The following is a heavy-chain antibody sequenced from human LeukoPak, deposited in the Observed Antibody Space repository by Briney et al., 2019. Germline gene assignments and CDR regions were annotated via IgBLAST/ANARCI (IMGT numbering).Heavy chain of an antibody. CDR2: ISSSSSYI. V-gene: IGHV3-21*04. CDR1: GFTFSSYS. J-gene: IGHJ4*02. CDR3: AKDLPRRDIVVVPAAFDY. Sequence: AGGSLRLSCAASGFTFSSYSMNWVRQAPGKGLEWVSCISSSSSYIYNADSVKGRFTISRDNAKNSLYLQMNSLRAEDTAVYYCAKDLPRRDIVVVPAAFDYWGQGTLVTVSS. D-gene: IGHD2-2*01.